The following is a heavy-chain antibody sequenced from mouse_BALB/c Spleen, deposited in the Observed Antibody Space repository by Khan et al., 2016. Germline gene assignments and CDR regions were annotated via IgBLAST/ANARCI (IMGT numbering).Heavy chain of an antibody. Sequence: QEQLQQSGAELARPGASVKLSCKASGYTFTSYWMQWVKQRPGQGLEWIGAIYPGDGDTRYTQKFKGKATLTADKSSSTAYMQLSSLASEDSAVYYCESYYGSSYDYFDYWGQGTTLTVPS. CDR2: IYPGDGDT. CDR1: GYTFTSYW. V-gene: IGHV1-87*01. J-gene: IGHJ2*01. D-gene: IGHD1-1*01. CDR3: ESYYGSSYDYFDY.